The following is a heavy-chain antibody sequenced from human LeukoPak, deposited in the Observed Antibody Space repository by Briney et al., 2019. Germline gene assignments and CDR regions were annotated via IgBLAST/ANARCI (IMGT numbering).Heavy chain of an antibody. V-gene: IGHV3-53*01. Sequence: SGGSLRLSCAASGFTVSSNYMSWVRQAPGKGLEWVSVIYSGGSTYYADSMKGRFTISRDNSKNTLYLQMNSLRAEDTAVYYCARDCGVLGYMDVWGKGTTVTVSS. J-gene: IGHJ6*03. CDR1: GFTVSSNY. D-gene: IGHD2-8*01. CDR3: ARDCGVLGYMDV. CDR2: IYSGGST.